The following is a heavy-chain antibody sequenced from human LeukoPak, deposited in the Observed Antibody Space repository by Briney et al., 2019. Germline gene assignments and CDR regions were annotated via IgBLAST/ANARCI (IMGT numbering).Heavy chain of an antibody. D-gene: IGHD3-22*01. J-gene: IGHJ3*02. V-gene: IGHV1-2*02. Sequence: GASVKVSCKASGYTFTGYYMHWVRQAPGQGLEWMGWINPNSGGTNYAQKFQGRVTMTRDTSISTAYMELRRLRSDDTAVYYCASLYYYDSSGVIDAFDIWGQGTMVTVSS. CDR3: ASLYYYDSSGVIDAFDI. CDR2: INPNSGGT. CDR1: GYTFTGYY.